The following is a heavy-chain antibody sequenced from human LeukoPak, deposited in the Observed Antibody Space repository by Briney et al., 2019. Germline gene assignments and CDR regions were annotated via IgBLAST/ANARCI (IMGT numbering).Heavy chain of an antibody. V-gene: IGHV3-66*01. CDR1: GLTISNTY. CDR3: ASTFYGDSPPY. D-gene: IGHD4-17*01. J-gene: IGHJ4*02. CDR2: FHREGTT. Sequence: GGSLRLSCAASGLTISNTYMSWVRQAPGKGLECVSVFHREGTTYYADSVRGRFTISRDNSKNTLYLQMNSLRAEDTAVYYCASTFYGDSPPYWGQGTLVTVSS.